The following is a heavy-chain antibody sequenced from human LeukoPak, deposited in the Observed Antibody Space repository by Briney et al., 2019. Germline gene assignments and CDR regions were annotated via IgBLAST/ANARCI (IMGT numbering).Heavy chain of an antibody. CDR2: IYTSGST. Sequence: KPWETLSLTCTVSGGSISSYNWSWIRQPPGKGLEWIGYIYTSGSTNYNPSLKSRVTISVDTSKNQFSLKLSSVTAADTAVYYCARLIHPRRPPYYYYYMDVWGTGTTVTVSS. CDR3: ARLIHPRRPPYYYYYMDV. J-gene: IGHJ6*03. V-gene: IGHV4-4*09. D-gene: IGHD2-21*01. CDR1: GGSISSYN.